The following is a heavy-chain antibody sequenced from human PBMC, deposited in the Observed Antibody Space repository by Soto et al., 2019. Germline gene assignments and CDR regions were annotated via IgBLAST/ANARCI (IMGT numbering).Heavy chain of an antibody. CDR3: ARDGILTGESCYYCYGMDV. D-gene: IGHD3-9*01. CDR2: IYTSGST. CDR1: GGSISSYY. V-gene: IGHV4-4*07. J-gene: IGHJ6*02. Sequence: SETLSLTCTVSGGSISSYYWSWIRQPAGKGLEWIGRIYTSGSTNYNPSLKSRVTMSVDTSKNHFSLKLSSGTDADTAVYYCARDGILTGESCYYCYGMDVWGQGTTVTVSS.